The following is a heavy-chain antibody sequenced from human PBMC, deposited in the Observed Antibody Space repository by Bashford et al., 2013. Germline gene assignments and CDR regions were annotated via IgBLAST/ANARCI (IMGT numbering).Heavy chain of an antibody. Sequence: VRQAPGKGLEWVSAISGSDGSTYYADSVKGRFTISRDNSKNTLYLQMNSLRAEDTAVYYCTKVVTMIVVVITSLTSWGQGTLVHRLL. D-gene: IGHD3-22*01. J-gene: IGHJ4*02. CDR3: TKVVTMIVVVITSLTS. CDR2: ISGSDGST. V-gene: IGHV3-23*01.